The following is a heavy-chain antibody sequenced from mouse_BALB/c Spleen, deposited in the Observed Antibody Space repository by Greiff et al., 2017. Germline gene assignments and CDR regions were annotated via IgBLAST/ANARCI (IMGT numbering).Heavy chain of an antibody. D-gene: IGHD1-1*01. CDR1: GFNIKDTY. J-gene: IGHJ2*01. CDR3: ARSIYGSSSDY. CDR2: IDPANGNT. Sequence: VQLKESGAELVKPGASVKLSCTASGFNIKDTYMHWVKQRPEQGLEWIGRIDPANGNTKYDPKFQGKATITADTSSNTAYLQLSSLTSEDTAVYYCARSIYGSSSDYWGQGTTLTVSS. V-gene: IGHV14-3*02.